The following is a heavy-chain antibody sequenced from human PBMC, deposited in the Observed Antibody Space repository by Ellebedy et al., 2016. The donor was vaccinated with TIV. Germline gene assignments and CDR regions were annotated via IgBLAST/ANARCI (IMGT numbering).Heavy chain of an antibody. CDR2: ISGSGGST. CDR1: GFTFSSYA. Sequence: GESLKISCAASGFTFSSYAMSWVRQAPGKGLEWVSAISGSGGSTYYADSVKGRFTISRDNSKNTLYLQMNNLRAEDTAVYYCARYQLLSTPRYYYGMDVWGQGTTVTVSS. CDR3: ARYQLLSTPRYYYGMDV. J-gene: IGHJ6*02. V-gene: IGHV3-23*01. D-gene: IGHD2-2*01.